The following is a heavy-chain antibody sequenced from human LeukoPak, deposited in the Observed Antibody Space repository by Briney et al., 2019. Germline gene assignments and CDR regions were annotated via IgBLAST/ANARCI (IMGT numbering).Heavy chain of an antibody. CDR1: GFTFSSYS. J-gene: IGHJ4*01. CDR3: ASRLAYCGGDCQDY. D-gene: IGHD2-21*01. CDR2: ISSSSSYI. V-gene: IGHV3-21*01. Sequence: GGSLRLSCAASGFTFSSYSMNWVRQAPGKGLEWVSSISSSSSYIYYADSVKGRFTISRDNAKNSLYLQMNSLRAEDTAVYYFASRLAYCGGDCQDYWGQGTLVTVSS.